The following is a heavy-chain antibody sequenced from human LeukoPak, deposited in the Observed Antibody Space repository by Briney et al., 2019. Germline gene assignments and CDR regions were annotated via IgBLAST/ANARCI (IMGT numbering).Heavy chain of an antibody. J-gene: IGHJ1*01. Sequence: GGSLRLSCAASGFTFSRYWMHWVRQAPGKGLVWVSRIKSDGSTNYADSVKGRFTISRDNAKNTVSLQMNSLRAEDTGAYYCARAPAEIGGYYPEYFRHWGQCTLVTVCS. V-gene: IGHV3-74*01. D-gene: IGHD3-22*01. CDR2: IKSDGST. CDR3: ARAPAEIGGYYPEYFRH. CDR1: GFTFSRYW.